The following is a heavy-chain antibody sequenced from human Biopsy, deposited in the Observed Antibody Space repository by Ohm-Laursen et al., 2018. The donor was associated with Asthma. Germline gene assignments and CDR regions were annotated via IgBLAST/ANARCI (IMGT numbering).Heavy chain of an antibody. CDR2: ISVYNGNT. V-gene: IGHV1-18*01. CDR3: ARAVDYSHYYGIDV. D-gene: IGHD3-10*01. J-gene: IGHJ6*02. CDR1: GYTFNSAG. Sequence: GASVKAFCKTSGYTFNSAGITWARQAAGQGLEWLGWISVYNGNTKVAQKLQDRVTMITDTSTSTAYMELRSLRSDDTAVYFCARAVDYSHYYGIDVWGQGPTVTVS.